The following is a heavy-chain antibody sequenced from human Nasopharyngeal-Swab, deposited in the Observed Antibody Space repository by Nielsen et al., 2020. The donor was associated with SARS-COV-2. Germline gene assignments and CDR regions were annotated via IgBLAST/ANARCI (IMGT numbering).Heavy chain of an antibody. CDR1: GYTFTSYA. J-gene: IGHJ4*02. Sequence: ASVKVSCKASGYTFTSYAMHWVRQAPGQRLEWMGWINAGNGNTKYSQKFQGRVTITRDTSASTAYMELSSLRSEDTAVYYCARVTGGSGRPGYFDYWGQGTLVTVSS. CDR2: INAGNGNT. D-gene: IGHD3-10*01. CDR3: ARVTGGSGRPGYFDY. V-gene: IGHV1-3*01.